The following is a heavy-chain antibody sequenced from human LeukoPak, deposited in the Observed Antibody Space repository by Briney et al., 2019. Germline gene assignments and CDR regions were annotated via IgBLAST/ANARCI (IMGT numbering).Heavy chain of an antibody. CDR1: GFTVSSNY. D-gene: IGHD3-10*01. Sequence: PGGSLRLSCAASGFTVSSNYMSWVRQAPGKGLEWVSVIYSGGSTYYADSVKGRFTISRDNSKNTLYLQMNSLRAEDTAVYYCARSKGWFGELLLKGWYFNLWGRGTLVTVSS. CDR2: IYSGGST. CDR3: ARSKGWFGELLLKGWYFNL. V-gene: IGHV3-53*01. J-gene: IGHJ2*01.